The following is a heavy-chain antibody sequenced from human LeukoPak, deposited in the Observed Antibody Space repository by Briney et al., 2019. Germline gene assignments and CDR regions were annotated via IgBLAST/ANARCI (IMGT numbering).Heavy chain of an antibody. J-gene: IGHJ4*02. CDR3: ARDGFYDSSGYYLDY. CDR2: IYYSGST. Sequence: SETLSLTCTVSGGSISSYYWSWIRQPPGKGLEWIGSIYYSGSTYYNPSLKSRVTISVDTSKNQFSLKLSSVTAADTAVYYCARDGFYDSSGYYLDYWGQGTLVTVSS. CDR1: GGSISSYY. D-gene: IGHD3-22*01. V-gene: IGHV4-39*07.